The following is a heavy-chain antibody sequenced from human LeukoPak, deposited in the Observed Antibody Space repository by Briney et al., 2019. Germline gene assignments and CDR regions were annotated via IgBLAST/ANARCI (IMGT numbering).Heavy chain of an antibody. Sequence: GASVKVSRKASGYSFHSQGMNGVRPAPGKGREWMGWINTESGNPIYAQGFTGRFVFSLDSSVSTAYLQISNLMPEDTAKYYCAREILRFDIWGQGTMVTVSS. CDR1: GYSFHSQG. CDR3: AREILRFDI. J-gene: IGHJ3*02. CDR2: INTESGNP. V-gene: IGHV7-4-1*02.